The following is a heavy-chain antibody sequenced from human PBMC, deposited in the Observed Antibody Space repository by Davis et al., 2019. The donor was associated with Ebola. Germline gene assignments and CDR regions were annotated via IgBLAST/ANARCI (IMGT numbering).Heavy chain of an antibody. CDR2: ISSSSSYI. V-gene: IGHV3-21*01. CDR1: GFTFSSYA. D-gene: IGHD2-15*01. CDR3: ARPLGYCSGGRCYPFDQ. J-gene: IGHJ4*02. Sequence: GESLKISCAASGFTFSSYAMSWVRQAPGKGLEWVSSISSSSSYIYYADSVKGRFTISRDNAKNSLYLQMNSLRAEDTAVYYCARPLGYCSGGRCYPFDQWGQGTPVTVSS.